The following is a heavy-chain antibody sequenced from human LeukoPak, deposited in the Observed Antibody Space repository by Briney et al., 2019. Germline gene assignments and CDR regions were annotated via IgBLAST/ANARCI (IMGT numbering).Heavy chain of an antibody. CDR2: INPQSGGT. D-gene: IGHD6-13*01. CDR1: GYTFTGYY. V-gene: IGHV1-2*02. CDR3: ARGRYSSSWMSIDAFDI. Sequence: ASVKVSCKPSGYTFTGYYIQWVRQAPGQGLEWMGWINPQSGGTNYAQKFQGRVTMTTDTSTSTAYMELRSLRSDDTAVYYCARGRYSSSWMSIDAFDIWGQGTMVTVSS. J-gene: IGHJ3*02.